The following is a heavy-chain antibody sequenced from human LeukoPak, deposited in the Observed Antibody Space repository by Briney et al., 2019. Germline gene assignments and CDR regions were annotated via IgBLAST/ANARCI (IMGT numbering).Heavy chain of an antibody. CDR3: ARDGGLWELQNWFDP. CDR1: GFTFSSYS. D-gene: IGHD1-26*01. J-gene: IGHJ5*02. CDR2: IDSYRSYI. V-gene: IGHV3-21*01. Sequence: GGSLRLSCAAPGFTFSSYSMNWVRQAPGKGLEWVSSIDSYRSYIYYADSVKGRFTISRDNAKNSLYLQMNSLRAEDTAVYYCARDGGLWELQNWFDPWGQGTLVTVSS.